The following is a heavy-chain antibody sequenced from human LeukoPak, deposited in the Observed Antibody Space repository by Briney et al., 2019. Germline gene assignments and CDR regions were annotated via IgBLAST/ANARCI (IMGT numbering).Heavy chain of an antibody. CDR2: IYSGGST. V-gene: IGHV3-66*01. J-gene: IGHJ4*02. CDR3: ARDFMATITDY. D-gene: IGHD5-24*01. CDR1: GFTVSDNY. Sequence: GGSLRLSCAASGFTVSDNYMSWVRQAPGKGVEWVSVIYSGGSTYYADSVKGRFTISRHNSKNTLCLQMNSLRAEDTAVYYCARDFMATITDYWGQGTLVTVSS.